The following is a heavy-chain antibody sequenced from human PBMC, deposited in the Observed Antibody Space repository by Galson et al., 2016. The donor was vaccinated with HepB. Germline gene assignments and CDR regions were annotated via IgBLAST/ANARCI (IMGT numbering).Heavy chain of an antibody. CDR2: INHSGIT. CDR3: ARDARTPNFYYDGMDV. J-gene: IGHJ6*02. CDR1: GGSFSGYY. Sequence: SETLSLTCGVHGGSFSGYYWGWIRQPPGKGLEWIGEINHSGITNYNPSLKSRVTISVDTSKNQFSLRLSSVTAADTAVYYCARDARTPNFYYDGMDVWGQGTTVTVSS. V-gene: IGHV4-34*01.